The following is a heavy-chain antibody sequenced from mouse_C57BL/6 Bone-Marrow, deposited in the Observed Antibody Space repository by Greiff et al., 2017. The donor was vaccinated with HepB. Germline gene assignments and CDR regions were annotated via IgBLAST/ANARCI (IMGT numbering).Heavy chain of an antibody. V-gene: IGHV5-12*01. Sequence: DVMLVESGGGLVQPGGSLKLSCAASGFTFSDYYMYWVRQTPEKRLEWVAYISNGGGSTYYPDTVKGRFTISRDNAKNTLYLQMSRLKSEDTAMYYCARRGGTGWFAYWGQGTLVTVSA. CDR1: GFTFSDYY. D-gene: IGHD3-3*01. CDR3: ARRGGTGWFAY. J-gene: IGHJ3*01. CDR2: ISNGGGST.